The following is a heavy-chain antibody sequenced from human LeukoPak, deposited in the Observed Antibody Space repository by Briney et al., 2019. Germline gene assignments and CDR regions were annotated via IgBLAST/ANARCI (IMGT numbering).Heavy chain of an antibody. D-gene: IGHD1-26*01. CDR3: AREARGSELVGAALYYYYYGMDV. V-gene: IGHV3-48*01. J-gene: IGHJ6*02. CDR1: GFTFSNFS. Sequence: GGSLRLSCAASGFTFSNFSMNWVRQAPGKGLEWVSYIRSTSSAIYYADSVKGRFTISRDNAKNSLYLQMNSLRAEDTAVYYCAREARGSELVGAALYYYYYGMDVWGQGTTVTVSS. CDR2: IRSTSSAI.